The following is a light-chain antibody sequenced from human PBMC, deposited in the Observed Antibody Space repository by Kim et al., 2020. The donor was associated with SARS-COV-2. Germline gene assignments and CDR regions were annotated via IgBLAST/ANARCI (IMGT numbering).Light chain of an antibody. J-gene: IGLJ1*01. V-gene: IGLV3-19*01. CDR2: GKN. CDR3: KSRDSSGNGYV. Sequence: ALGQTVRITCHGDGLGLYDANWHQQKPGQAPKVVMYGKNIRPSGIPDQFSGSASGNTAFLTISGAQAEDEADYYCKSRDSSGNGYVFGLGTKVTVL. CDR1: GLGLYD.